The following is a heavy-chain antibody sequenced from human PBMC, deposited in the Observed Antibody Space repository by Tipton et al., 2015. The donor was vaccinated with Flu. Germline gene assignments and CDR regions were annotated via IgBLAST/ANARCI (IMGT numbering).Heavy chain of an antibody. CDR2: TYHTGST. CDR3: ARVVANVPDP. Sequence: TLSLTCTVSGYSISSGYYWGWIRQPPGKGLEWIGSTYHTGSTFYNPSLMSRVIVSVDTSRNQFSLKLTSVTATDTAVYYCARVVANVPDPWGQGTLVTVSS. V-gene: IGHV4-38-2*02. CDR1: GYSISSGYY. D-gene: IGHD3-10*01. J-gene: IGHJ5*02.